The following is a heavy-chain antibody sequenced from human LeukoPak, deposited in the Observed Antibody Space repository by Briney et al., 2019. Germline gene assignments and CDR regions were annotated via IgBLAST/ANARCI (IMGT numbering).Heavy chain of an antibody. Sequence: AECLSLTCTLSGGSISSYYWSWIRQPPGKGLEWIGDVYYSGNTNYNPSLKSRVTISVDTSKNQISLNLSSLTAAATAVYYCARHSSFSQSWNPPFDYWGQGTLVTVSS. CDR1: GGSISSYY. CDR3: ARHSSFSQSWNPPFDY. J-gene: IGHJ4*02. V-gene: IGHV4-59*08. D-gene: IGHD1-1*01. CDR2: VYYSGNT.